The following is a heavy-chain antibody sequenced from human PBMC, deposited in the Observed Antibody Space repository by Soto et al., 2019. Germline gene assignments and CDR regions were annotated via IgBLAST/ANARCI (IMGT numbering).Heavy chain of an antibody. V-gene: IGHV3-23*01. CDR3: AKVRDSQQLVPDYYYYYMDV. J-gene: IGHJ6*03. CDR2: ISGSGGST. D-gene: IGHD6-13*01. Sequence: GGSLRLSCAASGFTFSSYAMSWVRQAPGKGLEWVSAISGSGGSTYYADSVKGRFTISRDNSKNTLYLQMNSLRAEDTAVYYCAKVRDSQQLVPDYYYYYMDVWGKGTTVTVSS. CDR1: GFTFSSYA.